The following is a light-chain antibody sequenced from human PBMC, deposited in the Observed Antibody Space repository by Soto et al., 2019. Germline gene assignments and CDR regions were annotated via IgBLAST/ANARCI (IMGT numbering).Light chain of an antibody. CDR1: ESFSRN. CDR3: QQYHNWPPAWT. V-gene: IGKV3-15*01. Sequence: EIVMTQSPATLSVSPGESATLSCRASESFSRNLAWYQQKPGQAPRLLVYGASTRASGVAARFSGGGSGTDFTLTISSLQSEDFAIYLCQQYHNWPPAWTFGQGTKVDIK. J-gene: IGKJ1*01. CDR2: GAS.